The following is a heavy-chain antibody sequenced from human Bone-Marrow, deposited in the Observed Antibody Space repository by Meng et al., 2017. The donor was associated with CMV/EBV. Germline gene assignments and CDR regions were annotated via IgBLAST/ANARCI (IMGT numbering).Heavy chain of an antibody. V-gene: IGHV3-11*04. D-gene: IGHD3-22*01. CDR3: ARDLAYYYDSSGYYGMDV. J-gene: IGHJ6*02. CDR1: GFTFSDYY. Sequence: GESLKISCAASGFTFSDYYMSWIRQAPGKGLEWVSYISSSGSTIYNADSVKGRFTISRDNAKNSLYLQMNSLRAEDTAVYYCARDLAYYYDSSGYYGMDVWGQGTTVTVSS. CDR2: ISSSGSTI.